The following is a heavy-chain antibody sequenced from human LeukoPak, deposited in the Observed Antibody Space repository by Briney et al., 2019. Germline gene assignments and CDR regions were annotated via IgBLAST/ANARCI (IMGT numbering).Heavy chain of an antibody. CDR2: ISAYNGNT. Sequence: ASVKVSCKASGYTFTSYGISWVRQAPGQGLEWMGWISAYNGNTNYAQKLQGRVIMTTDTSTSTAYMELRSLRSDDTAVYYCARFYSSGYYSDYYYYMDVWGKGTTVTISS. CDR1: GYTFTSYG. V-gene: IGHV1-18*01. CDR3: ARFYSSGYYSDYYYYMDV. D-gene: IGHD3-22*01. J-gene: IGHJ6*03.